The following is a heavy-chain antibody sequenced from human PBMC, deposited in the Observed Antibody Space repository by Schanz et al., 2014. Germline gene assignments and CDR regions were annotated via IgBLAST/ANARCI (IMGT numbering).Heavy chain of an antibody. CDR3: ARGQYTLGSGYSDS. J-gene: IGHJ4*02. Sequence: QVHLVESGGGVVQPGRSLRLSCAASGFTFDTYSMHWVRQAPGKGLEWVAFVSYDGSNKYYADSVRGRFAISRDSTKTTLYLQMNSLRPEDTAVYYCARGQYTLGSGYSDSWGQGTLVTVSS. CDR1: GFTFDTYS. V-gene: IGHV3-30*09. CDR2: VSYDGSNK. D-gene: IGHD2-15*01.